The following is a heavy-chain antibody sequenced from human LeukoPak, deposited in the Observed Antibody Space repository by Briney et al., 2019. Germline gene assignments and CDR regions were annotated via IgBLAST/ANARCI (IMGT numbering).Heavy chain of an antibody. D-gene: IGHD3-10*02. Sequence: ASVKVSCKASGYTFTGYYIHWVRQAPGQGLEWMGWINPNSGGTNYAQKFQGRVTMTRDTSISTAYMELSRLRSDDTAVYYCAREMFDRGPIWGQGTMVTVSS. CDR2: INPNSGGT. CDR3: AREMFDRGPI. V-gene: IGHV1-2*02. CDR1: GYTFTGYY. J-gene: IGHJ3*02.